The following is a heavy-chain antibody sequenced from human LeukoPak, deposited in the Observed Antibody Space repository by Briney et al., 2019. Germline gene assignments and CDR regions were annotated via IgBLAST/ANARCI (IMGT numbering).Heavy chain of an antibody. CDR2: ISGSTSYT. CDR3: ASSTGDSTPVGAFDI. Sequence: KPGGSLRLSCAASGFTFSDYYMSWIRQAPGKGLEWVSYISGSTSYTNYADSVKGRFTISRDNAKNSLYLQMNSLRAEDTAVYYCASSTGDSTPVGAFDIWGQGTMFTVSS. J-gene: IGHJ3*02. D-gene: IGHD6-13*01. CDR1: GFTFSDYY. V-gene: IGHV3-11*06.